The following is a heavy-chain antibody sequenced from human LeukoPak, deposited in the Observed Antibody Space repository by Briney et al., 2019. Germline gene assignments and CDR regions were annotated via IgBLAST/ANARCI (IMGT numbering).Heavy chain of an antibody. Sequence: SETLSLACAVSGDSISNSHWWSWVRQPPRKGLEWIGEIYHGGSTNFNPSLKSRVTISVDRSNNQFSLRLTSVTAADTAVYYCARGEEHGSGTVHFDYWGQGTLVTVSS. CDR2: IYHGGST. J-gene: IGHJ4*02. CDR1: GDSISNSHW. V-gene: IGHV4-4*02. CDR3: ARGEEHGSGTVHFDY. D-gene: IGHD3-10*01.